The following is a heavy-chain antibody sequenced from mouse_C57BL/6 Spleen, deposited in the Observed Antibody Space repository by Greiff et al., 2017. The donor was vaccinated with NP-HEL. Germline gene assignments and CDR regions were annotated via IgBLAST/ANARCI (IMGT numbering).Heavy chain of an antibody. V-gene: IGHV14-2*01. J-gene: IGHJ4*01. CDR1: GFNIKDYY. CDR3: ARRAVVATGAMDY. CDR2: IDPEDGET. Sequence: VQLKESGAELVKPGASVKLSCTASGFNIKDYYMHWVKQRTEQGLEWIGRIDPEDGETKYAPKFQGKATITADTSSNTAYLQLSSLTSEDTAVYYCARRAVVATGAMDYWGQGTSVTVSS. D-gene: IGHD1-1*01.